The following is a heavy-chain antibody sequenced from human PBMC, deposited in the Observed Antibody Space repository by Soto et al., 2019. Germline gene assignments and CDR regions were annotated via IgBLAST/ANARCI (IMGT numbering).Heavy chain of an antibody. CDR1: GFTFSSYG. D-gene: IGHD1-1*01. J-gene: IGHJ6*02. V-gene: IGHV3-33*01. Sequence: QVQLVESGGGVVQPGRSLRLSCAASGFTFSSYGMHWVRQAPGKGLEWVAVIWYDGSNKYYADSMKGRFTISRDNSKNTLYLQMNSLRAEDTAVYYCARQGQLSHYYYYGMDVWGQGTTVTVSS. CDR2: IWYDGSNK. CDR3: ARQGQLSHYYYYGMDV.